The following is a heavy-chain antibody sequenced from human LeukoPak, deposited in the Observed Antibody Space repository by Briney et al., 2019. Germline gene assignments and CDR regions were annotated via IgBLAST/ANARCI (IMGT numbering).Heavy chain of an antibody. CDR3: ARDGPGYLPFDY. J-gene: IGHJ4*02. Sequence: KSGGSLRLSCAASGFTFSSYSMNWVRQAPGKVLEWVSSISSSSSYIYYADSVKGRFTTSRDNAKNSLYLQMNSLRAEDTAVYYCARDGPGYLPFDYWGQGTLVTVSS. CDR1: GFTFSSYS. D-gene: IGHD6-13*01. V-gene: IGHV3-21*01. CDR2: ISSSSSYI.